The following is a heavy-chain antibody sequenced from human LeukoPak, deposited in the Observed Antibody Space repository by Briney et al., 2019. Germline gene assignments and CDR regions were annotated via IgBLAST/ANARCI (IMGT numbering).Heavy chain of an antibody. CDR3: ARGVMITFGGVIDLDAFDI. V-gene: IGHV1-18*01. CDR1: GYTFTSYG. D-gene: IGHD3-16*02. J-gene: IGHJ3*02. CDR2: ISAYNGNT. Sequence: ASVKVSCKASGYTFTSYGISWVRQAPGQGLEWMGWISAYNGNTNYAQKLRGRVTMTTDTSTSTAYMELRSLRSDDTAVYYCARGVMITFGGVIDLDAFDIWGQGTMVTVSS.